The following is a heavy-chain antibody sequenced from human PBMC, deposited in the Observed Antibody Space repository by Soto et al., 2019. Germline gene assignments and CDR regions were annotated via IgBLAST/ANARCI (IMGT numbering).Heavy chain of an antibody. CDR1: GYIFTDYW. D-gene: IGHD7-27*01. CDR2: IYPRDSDT. CDR3: TGRRGRAKTGGPYYFEP. J-gene: IGHJ4*02. Sequence: GESLKISCQGSGYIFTDYWINWVRQMPGKGLEWMGIIYPRDSDTRYSPSFRRQVTISVDTSVSTAYLQWNDLKAPDTPLYHCTGRRGRAKTGGPYYFEPWGRGTLLTVAS. V-gene: IGHV5-51*01.